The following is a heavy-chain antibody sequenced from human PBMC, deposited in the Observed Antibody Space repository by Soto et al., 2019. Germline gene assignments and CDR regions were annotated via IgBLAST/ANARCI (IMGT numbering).Heavy chain of an antibody. D-gene: IGHD1-26*01. Sequence: ASVKVSCKASGYTFTSYYMHWVRQAPGQGLEWMGIINPSGGSTSYAQKFQGRVTMTRDTSTSTVYMELSSLRSEDTAVYYFAREVVIGATGYYFDYWGQGTLVTVSS. CDR2: INPSGGST. CDR1: GYTFTSYY. J-gene: IGHJ4*02. V-gene: IGHV1-46*03. CDR3: AREVVIGATGYYFDY.